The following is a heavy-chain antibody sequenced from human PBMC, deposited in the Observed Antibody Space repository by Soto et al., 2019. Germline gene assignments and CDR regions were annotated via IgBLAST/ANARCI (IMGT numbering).Heavy chain of an antibody. J-gene: IGHJ6*02. V-gene: IGHV1-69*13. Sequence: SVKVSCKASGGTFSSYAISWVRQAPGQGLEWMGGIIPIFGTANYAQKFQGRVTITADESTSTAYMELSSLRSEDTAVYYCAITHVGYCTNGVCYTVYYYYGMDVWGQ. CDR3: AITHVGYCTNGVCYTVYYYYGMDV. CDR2: IIPIFGTA. D-gene: IGHD2-8*01. CDR1: GGTFSSYA.